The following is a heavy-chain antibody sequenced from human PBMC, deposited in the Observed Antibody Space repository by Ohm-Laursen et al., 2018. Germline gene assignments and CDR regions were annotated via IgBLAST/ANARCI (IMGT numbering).Heavy chain of an antibody. J-gene: IGHJ2*01. CDR2: IYSGGST. D-gene: IGHD4-23*01. Sequence: GSLRLSCAASGFTVSSNYMNWVRQAPGKGLEWVSVIYSGGSTYYADSVKGRFTISRDNSKNILYLQMNSLRDEDTAVYYCARWVTVVYWYFDLWGRGTLVTVSS. CDR3: ARWVTVVYWYFDL. CDR1: GFTVSSNY. V-gene: IGHV3-53*01.